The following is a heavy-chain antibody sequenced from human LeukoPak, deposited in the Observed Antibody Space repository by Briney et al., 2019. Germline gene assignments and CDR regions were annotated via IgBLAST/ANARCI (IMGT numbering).Heavy chain of an antibody. Sequence: SVKVSCKASGGTFSSYAISWVRQAPGQGLEWMGGIIPIFGTANYAQKFQGRVTITTDESTSTAYMELSSLRSEDTAVYYCARGSRQLPDYYYYYMDVWGKGTTVTVSS. CDR2: IIPIFGTA. CDR1: GGTFSSYA. CDR3: ARGSRQLPDYYYYYMDV. V-gene: IGHV1-69*05. D-gene: IGHD6-6*01. J-gene: IGHJ6*03.